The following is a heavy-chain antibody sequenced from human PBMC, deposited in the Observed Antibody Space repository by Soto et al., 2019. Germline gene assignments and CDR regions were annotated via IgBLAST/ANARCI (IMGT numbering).Heavy chain of an antibody. Sequence: GESLRLSCXASGFTFSNYWMSWVRQAPGKGLEWVANIKQDGSEKYYVDSVKGRFTISRDNAKNSLYLQMNSLRAEDTAVYYCARDDSGSCYFSDYYGMDVWGQGTTVTVSS. V-gene: IGHV3-7*03. D-gene: IGHD1-26*01. CDR2: IKQDGSEK. J-gene: IGHJ6*02. CDR3: ARDDSGSCYFSDYYGMDV. CDR1: GFTFSNYW.